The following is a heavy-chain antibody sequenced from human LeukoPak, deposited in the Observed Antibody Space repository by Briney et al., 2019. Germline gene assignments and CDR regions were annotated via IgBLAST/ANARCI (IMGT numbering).Heavy chain of an antibody. Sequence: GGSLRLSCAASGFTFSSYAMSWVRQAPGKGLEWVSAISGSGGSTYYADSVKGRFTISRGNSKNTLYLQMNSLRAEDTAVYYCAKSPRRGDIVVVPAATHFDYWGQGTLVTVSS. D-gene: IGHD2-2*01. CDR2: ISGSGGST. V-gene: IGHV3-23*01. CDR1: GFTFSSYA. J-gene: IGHJ4*02. CDR3: AKSPRRGDIVVVPAATHFDY.